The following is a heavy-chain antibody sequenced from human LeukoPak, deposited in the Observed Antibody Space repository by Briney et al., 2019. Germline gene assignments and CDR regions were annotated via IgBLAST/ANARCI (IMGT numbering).Heavy chain of an antibody. CDR2: IYYTGTT. D-gene: IGHD2-15*01. J-gene: IGHJ4*02. V-gene: IGHV4-39*07. Sequence: PSETLSLTCYVSGGSIGRSSYYWGWIRQPPGKGLGWIGNIYYTGTTNYNPSLKSRVTISIDTSKSQFSLKLSSVTAADTAVYYCARVAAKTVDYWGQGTLVTVSS. CDR1: GGSIGRSSYY. CDR3: ARVAAKTVDY.